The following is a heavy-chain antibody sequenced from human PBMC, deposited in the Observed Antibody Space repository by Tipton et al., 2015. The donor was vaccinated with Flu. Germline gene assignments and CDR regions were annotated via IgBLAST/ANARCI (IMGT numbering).Heavy chain of an antibody. J-gene: IGHJ4*02. D-gene: IGHD3-10*02. CDR2: ICPGSP. Sequence: LRLSCSVSGGSIGSPYCWGWVRQPPGKGLEWIGNICPGSPYYNPSLKSRLTISVDTSKNQFSLRLSSVTAADTAVYYCARHTGDSVRGVIDYWGQGTLVTVSS. CDR1: GGSIGSPYC. V-gene: IGHV4-38-2*01. CDR3: ARHTGDSVRGVIDY.